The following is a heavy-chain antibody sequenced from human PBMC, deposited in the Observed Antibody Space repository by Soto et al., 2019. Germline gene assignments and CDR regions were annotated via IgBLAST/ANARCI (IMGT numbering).Heavy chain of an antibody. V-gene: IGHV4-39*07. CDR1: GGPINSGSYY. J-gene: IGHJ4*02. CDR3: ARDKITGLFDY. Sequence: SETLSLTCTVSGGPINSGSYYWGWIRQPPGKGLEWIGSIHYSGNTYYKPSLKSRVTISVDTSKNQFSLKLTSVTAADTAVYYCARDKITGLFDYWGQGTLVTVSS. CDR2: IHYSGNT. D-gene: IGHD2-8*02.